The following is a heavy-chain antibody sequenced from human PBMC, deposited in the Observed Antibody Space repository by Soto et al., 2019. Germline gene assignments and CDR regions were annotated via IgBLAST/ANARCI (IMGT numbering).Heavy chain of an antibody. CDR3: ARHYYGSGSPASPLDY. V-gene: IGHV5-10-1*01. CDR1: GYSFTSYW. J-gene: IGHJ4*02. Sequence: GESLKISCKGSGYSFTSYWISWVRQMPGKGLEWMGRIDPSDSYTNYSPSFQGHVTISADKSISTAYLQWSSLKASDTAMYYCARHYYGSGSPASPLDYWGQGTLVTVSS. D-gene: IGHD3-10*01. CDR2: IDPSDSYT.